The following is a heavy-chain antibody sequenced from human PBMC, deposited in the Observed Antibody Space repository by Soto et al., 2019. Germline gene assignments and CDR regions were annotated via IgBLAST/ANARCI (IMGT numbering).Heavy chain of an antibody. J-gene: IGHJ4*02. CDR1: GFTFSSYS. V-gene: IGHV3-48*01. D-gene: IGHD1-1*01. CDR3: AKGISSDWSKFDY. Sequence: GGSLRLSCAASGFTFSSYSMNWVRQAPGKGLEWVSYISSSSSTIYYADSVKGRFTISGDNSKNTLYLQMNSLRAEDTAVYYCAKGISSDWSKFDYWGQGTLVTVSS. CDR2: ISSSSSTI.